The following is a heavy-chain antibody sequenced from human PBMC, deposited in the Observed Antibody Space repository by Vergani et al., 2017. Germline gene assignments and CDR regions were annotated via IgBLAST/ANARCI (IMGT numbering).Heavy chain of an antibody. CDR2: IRSKAYGGTT. V-gene: IGHV3-49*05. CDR1: GFTFGDYA. D-gene: IGHD3-9*01. CDR3: TRWIYDILTGYLYYFDY. J-gene: IGHJ4*02. Sequence: EVQLVESGGGLVKPGRSLRLSCTASGFTFGDYAMSWFRQAPGKGLEWVGFIRSKAYGGTTEYAESVKGRFTISRDDSKSIAYLQMNSLKTEDTAVYYCTRWIYDILTGYLYYFDYWGQGTLVTVSS.